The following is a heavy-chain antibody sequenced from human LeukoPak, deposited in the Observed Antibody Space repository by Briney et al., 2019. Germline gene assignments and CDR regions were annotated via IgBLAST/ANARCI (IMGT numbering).Heavy chain of an antibody. V-gene: IGHV1-24*01. CDR1: GYTLTELS. Sequence: WASVKVSCKVSGYTLTELSMHWVRQAPGKGLEWMGGFDPEDGETIYAQKFQGRVTMTEDTSTDTAYMELSSLRSEDTAVYYCARPDYGDTPPRYWGQGTLVTVSS. J-gene: IGHJ4*02. CDR3: ARPDYGDTPPRY. CDR2: FDPEDGET. D-gene: IGHD4-17*01.